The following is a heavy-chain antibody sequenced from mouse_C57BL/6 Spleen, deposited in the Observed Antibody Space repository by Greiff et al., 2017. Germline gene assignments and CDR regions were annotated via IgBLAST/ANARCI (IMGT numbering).Heavy chain of an antibody. CDR3: AIPREGNYPAWFAY. CDR2: IHPSDSDT. Sequence: QVQLQQPGAELVKPGASVKVSCKASGYTFTSYWMHWVKQRPGQGLEWIGRIHPSDSDTNYNQTFKGKATLTVDKSSSTAYMQRSSLTSEDSAVYYCAIPREGNYPAWFAYWGQGTLVTVSA. J-gene: IGHJ3*01. V-gene: IGHV1-74*01. D-gene: IGHD2-1*01. CDR1: GYTFTSYW.